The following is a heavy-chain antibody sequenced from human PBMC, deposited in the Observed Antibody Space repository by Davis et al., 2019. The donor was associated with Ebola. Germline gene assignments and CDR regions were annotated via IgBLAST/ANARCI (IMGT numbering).Heavy chain of an antibody. CDR3: AKDQHTELFYYYYGMDV. V-gene: IGHV3-30*18. CDR2: ISYDGSNK. Sequence: GESLKISCAASGFTFSSYGMHWVRQAPGKGLEWVAVISYDGSNKYYADSVKGRFTISRDNSKNTLYLQMNSLRAEDTAVYYCAKDQHTELFYYYYGMDVWGQGTTVTVSS. CDR1: GFTFSSYG. D-gene: IGHD1-1*01. J-gene: IGHJ6*02.